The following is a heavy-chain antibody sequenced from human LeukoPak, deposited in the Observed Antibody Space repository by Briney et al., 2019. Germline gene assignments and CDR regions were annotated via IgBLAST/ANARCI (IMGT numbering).Heavy chain of an antibody. Sequence: SETLSLTCAVYGGSFSGYYWSWIRQPPGKGLEWIGEINHSGSTNYNPSLKSRVTISVDTSKNQFSLKLSSVTAADTAVYYCAKEGVDYYDSSGYPAAYDAFDIWGQGTMVTVSS. D-gene: IGHD3-22*01. J-gene: IGHJ3*02. CDR3: AKEGVDYYDSSGYPAAYDAFDI. CDR2: INHSGST. CDR1: GGSFSGYY. V-gene: IGHV4-34*01.